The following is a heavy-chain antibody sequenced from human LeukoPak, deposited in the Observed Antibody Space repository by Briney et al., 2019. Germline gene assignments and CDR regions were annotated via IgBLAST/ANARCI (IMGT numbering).Heavy chain of an antibody. CDR3: ARGAVGAIKVDY. CDR1: GFTFSTYG. D-gene: IGHD1-26*01. V-gene: IGHV3-48*04. Sequence: GGSLRLSCAASGFTFSTYGMNWVRQAPGKGLEWVSYISSSGSTIYYADSVKGRFTISRDNAKNSLYLQMNSLRAEDTAVYYCARGAVGAIKVDYWGQGTLVTVSS. J-gene: IGHJ4*02. CDR2: ISSSGSTI.